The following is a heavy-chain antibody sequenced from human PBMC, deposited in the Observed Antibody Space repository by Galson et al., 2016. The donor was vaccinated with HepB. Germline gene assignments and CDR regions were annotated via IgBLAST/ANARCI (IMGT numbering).Heavy chain of an antibody. Sequence: SLRLSCAASGFTVSVNYMSWVRQAPGKGLEWVSVIHNVGSPYHIDSVKGRFTISRDNPKNTLYLQMNSLRAEDAAVYYGARVYGGYWLNLHIFDLWGQGAMVTVSS. CDR2: IHNVGSP. D-gene: IGHD2-8*02. CDR3: ARVYGGYWLNLHIFDL. CDR1: GFTVSVNY. J-gene: IGHJ3*01. V-gene: IGHV3-53*01.